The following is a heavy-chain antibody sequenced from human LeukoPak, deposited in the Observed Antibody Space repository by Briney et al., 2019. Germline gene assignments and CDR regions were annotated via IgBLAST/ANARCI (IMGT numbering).Heavy chain of an antibody. CDR2: IYHSGST. D-gene: IGHD5-18*01. V-gene: IGHV4-38-2*01. Sequence: PSETLSLTCAVSGYSISSGYYWGWIRQPPGKGLEWIGSIYHSGSTYYNPSLKSRVTISVDTSKNQFSLKLSSVTAADTAVYYCARAGYSYGQNWLDPWGQGTLVTVSS. CDR1: GYSISSGYY. CDR3: ARAGYSYGQNWLDP. J-gene: IGHJ5*02.